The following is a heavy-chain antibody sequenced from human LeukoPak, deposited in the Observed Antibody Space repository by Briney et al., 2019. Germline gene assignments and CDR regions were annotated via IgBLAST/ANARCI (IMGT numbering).Heavy chain of an antibody. Sequence: QPGGSLRLSCAASGFTFSDYAMTWVRQPPGKGLEWVSLIRSSSTVTYFADSVKGRFTVSRDNSKNTLYLQMNSLRAEDTAVYYCARSGGSYAFDYWGQGTLVTVSS. V-gene: IGHV3-23*01. J-gene: IGHJ4*02. D-gene: IGHD1-26*01. CDR1: GFTFSDYA. CDR3: ARSGGSYAFDY. CDR2: IRSSSTVT.